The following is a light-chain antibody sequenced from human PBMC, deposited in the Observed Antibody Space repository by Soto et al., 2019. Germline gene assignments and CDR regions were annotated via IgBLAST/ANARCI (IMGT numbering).Light chain of an antibody. V-gene: IGKV1-5*03. Sequence: DIQMTQSPSTLFASVGDTVTITCRASQSISAWLAWYQQRPGKAPKLLIYKMSASERGVPSRFSGSGSGTEFTLTISSLQPEDFARYYCQKLNTYPLTFGQGTRLEIK. J-gene: IGKJ5*01. CDR3: QKLNTYPLT. CDR1: QSISAW. CDR2: KMS.